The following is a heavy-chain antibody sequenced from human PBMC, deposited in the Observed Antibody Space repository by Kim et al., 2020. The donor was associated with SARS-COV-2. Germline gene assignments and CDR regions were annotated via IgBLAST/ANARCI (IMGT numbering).Heavy chain of an antibody. CDR1: GISFRSYV. J-gene: IGHJ4*02. CDR2: INFGGDTT. D-gene: IGHD2-21*02. CDR3: ATQYCANDCYIADFDY. V-gene: IGHV3-23*01. Sequence: LSLTCAASGISFRSYVMSWVRQAPGRGLEWVSAINFGGDTTYYADSVRGRFTISRDNSQNTLYLQMNSLTAEDTAIYFCATQYCANDCYIADFDYWGQGTLVTVSS.